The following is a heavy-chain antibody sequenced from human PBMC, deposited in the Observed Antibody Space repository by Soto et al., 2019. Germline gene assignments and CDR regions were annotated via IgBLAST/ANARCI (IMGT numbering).Heavy chain of an antibody. V-gene: IGHV4-30-2*01. J-gene: IGHJ4*02. CDR3: ARGGGSDSFDY. D-gene: IGHD1-26*01. CDR2: INHLETT. CDR1: GASITFGGYS. Sequence: LSLTCTVSGASITFGGYSWSWIRQTPGKGLEWIGYINHLETTFYNPSFESRLTLSIDRAKNQFSLKLHSMSAADRAVYFCARGGGSDSFDYWGQGILGTVS.